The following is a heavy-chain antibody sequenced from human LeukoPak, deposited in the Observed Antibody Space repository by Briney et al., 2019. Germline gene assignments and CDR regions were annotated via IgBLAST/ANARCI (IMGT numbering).Heavy chain of an antibody. J-gene: IGHJ4*02. CDR3: ATYNWEYEADY. D-gene: IGHD1-20*01. CDR2: ISPDGKDT. V-gene: IGHV3-74*01. Sequence: GGSLRLSCAASGFTVSSNYMSWVRQAPGKGLVWVSRISPDGKDTSHADSVKGRFTISRDNAKNTLYLHMNSLRAEDTAVYYCATYNWEYEADYWGQGTLVTVSS. CDR1: GFTVSSNY.